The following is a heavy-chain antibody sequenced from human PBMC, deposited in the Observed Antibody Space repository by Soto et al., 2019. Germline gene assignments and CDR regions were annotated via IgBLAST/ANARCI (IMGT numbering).Heavy chain of an antibody. CDR1: GYTFTGYY. CDR2: INPNSGGI. V-gene: IGHV1-2*02. Sequence: GASVKVSCKASGYTFTGYYMHWLRQSPGQGLEWMGWINPNSGGINYAQKFQGRVTMTRDTSISTAYMELSRLRSDDTAVYYCARLYGSGTTVVYYYYYGMDVWGQGTTVTVSS. CDR3: ARLYGSGTTVVYYYYYGMDV. D-gene: IGHD3-10*01. J-gene: IGHJ6*02.